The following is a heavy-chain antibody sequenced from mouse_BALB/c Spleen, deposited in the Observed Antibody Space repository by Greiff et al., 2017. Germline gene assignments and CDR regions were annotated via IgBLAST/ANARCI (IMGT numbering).Heavy chain of an antibody. CDR1: GFTFSSYA. J-gene: IGHJ4*01. CDR2: ISSGGSYT. CDR3: ARDGRWYAMDD. V-gene: IGHV5-9-4*01. D-gene: IGHD2-3*01. Sequence: EVQRVESGGGLVKPGGSLKLSCAASGFTFSSYAMSWVRQSPEKRLEWVAEISSGGSYTYYPDTVTGRFTISRDNAKNTLYLEMSSLRSEDTAMYYCARDGRWYAMDDWGQGTSVTVSS.